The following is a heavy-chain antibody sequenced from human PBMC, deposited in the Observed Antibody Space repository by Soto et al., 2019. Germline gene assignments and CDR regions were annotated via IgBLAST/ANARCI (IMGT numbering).Heavy chain of an antibody. Sequence: VTVSCQPSRYPFRDNQIHLLLRAPAQGLEWMGRINPKSDDTNYAQKFQGRVPMTRDTIIDNDYLELTGLTSDDTATYYCARKYYLDYIRWGLDPWGQGTLVTVSS. CDR2: INPKSDDT. CDR3: ARKYYLDYIRWGLDP. V-gene: IGHV1-2*02. J-gene: IGHJ5*02. D-gene: IGHD4-17*01. CDR1: RYPFRDNQ.